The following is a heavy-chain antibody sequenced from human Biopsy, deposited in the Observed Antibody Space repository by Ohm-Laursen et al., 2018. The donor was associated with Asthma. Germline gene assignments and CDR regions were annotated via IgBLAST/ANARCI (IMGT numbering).Heavy chain of an antibody. V-gene: IGHV1-3*01. CDR1: GYTFTSYA. CDR2: INAGNGNT. D-gene: IGHD2-21*02. J-gene: IGHJ6*02. Sequence: GSSVKVSCKASGYTFTSYAMHWVRQAPGQRLEWMGWINAGNGNTKYSQKFQGRVTITRDTSASTAYMELSSLRAEDTAVYYCASYEVVTSILPLDVWGQGTTVTVPS. CDR3: ASYEVVTSILPLDV.